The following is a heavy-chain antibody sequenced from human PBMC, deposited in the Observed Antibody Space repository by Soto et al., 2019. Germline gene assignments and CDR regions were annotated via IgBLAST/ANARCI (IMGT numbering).Heavy chain of an antibody. V-gene: IGHV3-30-3*01. D-gene: IGHD2-15*01. CDR1: GFTFSSYA. CDR2: ISYDGSNK. J-gene: IGHJ3*02. CDR3: ARECSGGSCYPDAFDS. Sequence: GGSLRLSCAASGFTFSSYAMHWVHQAPGKGLEWVAVISYDGSNKYYADSVKGRFTISRDNSKDTLYLQMNSLRAEDTAVYYCARECSGGSCYPDAFDSWGQGTMVTVSS.